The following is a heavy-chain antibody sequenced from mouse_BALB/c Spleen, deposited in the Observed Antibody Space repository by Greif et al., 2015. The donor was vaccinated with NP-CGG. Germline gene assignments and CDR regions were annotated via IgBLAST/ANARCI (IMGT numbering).Heavy chain of an antibody. CDR2: ISGGGSYT. CDR3: ARRSSGTGFAY. CDR1: GFTFSSYG. V-gene: IGHV5-9-2*01. D-gene: IGHD3-1*01. Sequence: EVHLVESGGGLVKPGGSLKLSCAASGFTFSSYGMSWVRQTPEKRLEWVATISGGGSYTYYPDSVKGRFTTSRDNAKNNLYLQMSSLRSEDTALYYCARRSSGTGFAYWGQGTLVTVSA. J-gene: IGHJ3*01.